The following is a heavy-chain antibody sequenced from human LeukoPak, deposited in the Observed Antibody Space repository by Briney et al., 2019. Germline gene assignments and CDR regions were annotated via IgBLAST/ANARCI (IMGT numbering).Heavy chain of an antibody. J-gene: IGHJ4*02. CDR1: GFTFSAYW. D-gene: IGHD4-23*01. V-gene: IGHV3-7*03. Sequence: EGSLRLSCAASGFTFSAYWMSWVRQAPGRGLEWVANIKQDGSDKYYVDSVKGRFTISRDNAKNSLHLQMNSLRAEDTAVYYCARKTVVGSYFDYWGQGTPVTVSS. CDR3: ARKTVVGSYFDY. CDR2: IKQDGSDK.